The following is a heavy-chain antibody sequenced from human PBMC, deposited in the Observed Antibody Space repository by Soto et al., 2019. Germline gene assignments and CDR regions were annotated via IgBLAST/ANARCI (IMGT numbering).Heavy chain of an antibody. Sequence: PGGSLRLSCAASGFTFSSYAMSWVRQAPGKGLEWVSAISGSGGSTYYADSVKGRFTISRDNSKNTLYLQMNSLRAEDTAVYYCAKAPIYTTVGNWFDPWGQGTLVTVSS. CDR1: GFTFSSYA. CDR3: AKAPIYTTVGNWFDP. V-gene: IGHV3-23*01. D-gene: IGHD4-4*01. J-gene: IGHJ5*02. CDR2: ISGSGGST.